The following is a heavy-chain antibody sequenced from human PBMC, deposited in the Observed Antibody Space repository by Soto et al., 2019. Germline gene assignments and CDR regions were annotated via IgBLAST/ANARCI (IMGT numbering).Heavy chain of an antibody. V-gene: IGHV1-69*12. CDR1: GGTFSSYA. Sequence: QVQLVQSGAEVMKPGSSVKVSCKASGGTFSSYAISWVRQAPGQGLEWMGGLIPIFGTANYAQKFQGRVTITADESTSTAYMELSSLRSEDTAVYYCASPITIFGVVPYYGMDVWGQGTTVTVSS. CDR2: LIPIFGTA. J-gene: IGHJ6*02. CDR3: ASPITIFGVVPYYGMDV. D-gene: IGHD3-3*01.